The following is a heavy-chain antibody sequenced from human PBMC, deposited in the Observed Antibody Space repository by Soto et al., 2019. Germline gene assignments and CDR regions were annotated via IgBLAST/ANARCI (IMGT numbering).Heavy chain of an antibody. D-gene: IGHD5-12*01. CDR1: GFTFSRYA. V-gene: IGHV3-64*01. J-gene: IGHJ4*02. Sequence: GGSLRLSCAASGFTFSRYAMYWVRQAPGKGLEFVSAINSNGGSTYYANSVKGRFTISRDNSKNTLYLQMGSLRAEDMAVYYCARGSGYDFDYWGQGALVTVSS. CDR3: ARGSGYDFDY. CDR2: INSNGGST.